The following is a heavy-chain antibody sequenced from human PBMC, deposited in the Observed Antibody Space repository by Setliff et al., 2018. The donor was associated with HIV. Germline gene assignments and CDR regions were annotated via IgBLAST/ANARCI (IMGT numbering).Heavy chain of an antibody. Sequence: GESLKISCKGSGKSLSNYWINWVRQMPGKGLEWMGRIDPSYSYINYGPSFQGHVTISADKSTNTAFLQWSSLKAADSAMYYCSRGIAVAGHDFANTPGDIWGQGTVITVS. CDR1: GKSLSNYW. CDR2: IDPSYSYI. J-gene: IGHJ3*02. CDR3: SRGIAVAGHDFANTPGDI. D-gene: IGHD6-19*01. V-gene: IGHV5-10-1*01.